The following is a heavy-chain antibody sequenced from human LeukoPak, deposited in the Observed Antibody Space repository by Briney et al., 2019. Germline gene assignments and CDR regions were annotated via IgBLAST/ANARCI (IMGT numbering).Heavy chain of an antibody. J-gene: IGHJ4*02. V-gene: IGHV3-74*01. CDR1: GFTFSSYW. D-gene: IGHD6-19*01. CDR3: AKDNTYSTGWYYFDY. Sequence: PGGSLRLSCAASGFTFSSYWMHWVRQAPGKGLVWVSRINTDGSSTSYADSVKGRFTISRDNAKNSLYLQMNSLRAEDTAFYYCAKDNTYSTGWYYFDYWGQGTLVTVSS. CDR2: INTDGSST.